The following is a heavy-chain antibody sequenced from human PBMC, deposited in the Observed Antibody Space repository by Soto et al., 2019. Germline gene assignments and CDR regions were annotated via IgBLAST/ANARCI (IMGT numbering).Heavy chain of an antibody. CDR3: TADTPESSGWLDY. CDR1: GFTFSNAW. Sequence: EVQLGESGGGLVKPGGSLRLSCEASGFTFSNAWMYWVRQAPGKGLEWVGRIKSKTAGGTTDYDAPVKGRFTISRDDSRNTLYLQMDSLKTEDTAVYYCTADTPESSGWLDYWGQGTLVTVSS. D-gene: IGHD6-19*01. CDR2: IKSKTAGGTT. J-gene: IGHJ4*02. V-gene: IGHV3-15*07.